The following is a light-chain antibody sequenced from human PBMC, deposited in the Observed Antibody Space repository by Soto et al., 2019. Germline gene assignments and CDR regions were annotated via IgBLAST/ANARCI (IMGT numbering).Light chain of an antibody. Sequence: EIVLTQSPGTLSMSPGERATLSCRASQSVSTNLAWYQHKPGQAPRLLIYGASTRATGIPARFSGSGSGTDFTLTISGLEPEDFAVYYCQQYGSYFGQGTRLEIK. CDR1: QSVSTN. V-gene: IGKV3-20*01. J-gene: IGKJ5*01. CDR2: GAS. CDR3: QQYGSY.